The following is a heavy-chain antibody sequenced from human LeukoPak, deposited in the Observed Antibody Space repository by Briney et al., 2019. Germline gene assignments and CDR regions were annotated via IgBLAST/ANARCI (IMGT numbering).Heavy chain of an antibody. Sequence: SETLSLTCTVSGDSISYYYWSWIRQPPGKGLEWIGYIYYSGSTNYNPSLKSRVTISLDTSKNQFSLKLSSVTAADTAVYYCASGIASFSTVPHFHSYYGMDVWGQGTTVFVSS. J-gene: IGHJ6*02. V-gene: IGHV4-59*01. CDR1: GDSISYYY. D-gene: IGHD6-13*01. CDR3: ASGIASFSTVPHFHSYYGMDV. CDR2: IYYSGST.